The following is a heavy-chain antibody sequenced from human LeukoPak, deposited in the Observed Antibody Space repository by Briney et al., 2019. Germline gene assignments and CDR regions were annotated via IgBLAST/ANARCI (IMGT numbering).Heavy chain of an antibody. CDR3: ARHPYYDYVWGSYRPHYYYYYMDV. Sequence: SETLSLTCTVSGGSISSSSYYWGWIRQPPGKGLEWIGSIYYSGSTYYNPSLKSRVTISVDTSKNQFSLKLSSVTAADTAVYYCARHPYYDYVWGSYRPHYYYYYMDVWGKGTTVTISS. J-gene: IGHJ6*03. D-gene: IGHD3-16*02. CDR2: IYYSGST. CDR1: GGSISSSSYY. V-gene: IGHV4-39*01.